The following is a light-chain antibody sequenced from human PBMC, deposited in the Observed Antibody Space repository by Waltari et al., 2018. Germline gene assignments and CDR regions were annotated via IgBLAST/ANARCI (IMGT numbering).Light chain of an antibody. CDR2: EVS. CDR1: SSDVGGNNY. J-gene: IGLJ2*01. V-gene: IGLV2-14*01. Sequence: QSALTQPASVSGSPGQSINISCTGNSSDVGGNNYVSWYQQHPGQAPKLMIYEVSNRPPGVSNRFSGSKSGNTASLTISGLQAEDEADYYCSSYTSSNYVVFGGGTKLTVL. CDR3: SSYTSSNYVV.